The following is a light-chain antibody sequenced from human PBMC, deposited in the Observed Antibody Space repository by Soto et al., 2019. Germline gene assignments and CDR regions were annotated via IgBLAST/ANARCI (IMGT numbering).Light chain of an antibody. V-gene: IGKV3-20*01. J-gene: IGKJ3*01. Sequence: EIVLTQSPGVLSLSPGERATLSCRASESVNIMYLGWYQQKPGQAPRLLIFHTSLRPTGIPDRFSGSGSGTDFTLTISGLEPEDFAVYYCQQYGTKVSFGPGTKVDIK. CDR2: HTS. CDR1: ESVNIMY. CDR3: QQYGTKVS.